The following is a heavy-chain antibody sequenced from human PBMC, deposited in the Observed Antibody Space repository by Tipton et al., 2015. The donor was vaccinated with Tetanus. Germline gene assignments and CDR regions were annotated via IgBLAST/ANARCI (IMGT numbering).Heavy chain of an antibody. J-gene: IGHJ4*02. Sequence: TLSLTCAVSGYSISSGYYWGWIRQPPGKGLEWIGSIYHSGSTYYNPSPKSRVTISVDTPKNQFPRKLSSVTAADTAVYYCAREEDGSYFHLDYWGQGTLVTVSS. CDR2: IYHSGST. D-gene: IGHD1-26*01. CDR1: GYSISSGYY. CDR3: AREEDGSYFHLDY. V-gene: IGHV4-38-2*02.